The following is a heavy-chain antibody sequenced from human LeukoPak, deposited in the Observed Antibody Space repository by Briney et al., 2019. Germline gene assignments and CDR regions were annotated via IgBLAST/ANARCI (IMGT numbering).Heavy chain of an antibody. D-gene: IGHD3-10*01. J-gene: IGHJ5*02. CDR3: ARDWGVDT. Sequence: PGGSLRLSCVASGFSFSDFYMSWIRQAPGKGLEWVAVTSYEGDNKYYADSVTGRFTISRDNSNNNLYLQMDSLRPEDTAIYYCARDWGVDTWGQGTLVTVSS. CDR1: GFSFSDFY. V-gene: IGHV3-30*03. CDR2: TSYEGDNK.